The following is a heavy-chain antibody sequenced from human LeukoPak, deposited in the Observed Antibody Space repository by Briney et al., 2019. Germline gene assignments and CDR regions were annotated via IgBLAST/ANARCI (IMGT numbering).Heavy chain of an antibody. Sequence: PSQTLSLTCTVSGGSISSGGHYWSWIRQHPGKGLEWFGYIYYSGSTYYNPSLKSRVTISVDTSKNQFSLKLSSVTAADTAVYYCAKKGAGIVVVPYYFDYWGQGTLVTVSS. CDR3: AKKGAGIVVVPYYFDY. V-gene: IGHV4-31*03. J-gene: IGHJ4*02. CDR1: GGSISSGGHY. CDR2: IYYSGST. D-gene: IGHD3-22*01.